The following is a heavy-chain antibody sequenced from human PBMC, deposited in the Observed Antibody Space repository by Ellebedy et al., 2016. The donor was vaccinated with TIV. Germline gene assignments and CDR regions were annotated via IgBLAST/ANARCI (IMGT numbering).Heavy chain of an antibody. D-gene: IGHD7-27*01. V-gene: IGHV3-33*01. CDR3: ASWDFDY. J-gene: IGHJ4*02. CDR1: GLTFSRYG. CDR2: IWYDGSIK. Sequence: PGGSLRLSCAASGLTFSRYGMHWIRQAPDKGLEWVAVIWYDGSIKYLADSVKGRFTISRDNFNNTLYLQMNSLRAEETAVDWCASWDFDYWGQGTLVTVSS.